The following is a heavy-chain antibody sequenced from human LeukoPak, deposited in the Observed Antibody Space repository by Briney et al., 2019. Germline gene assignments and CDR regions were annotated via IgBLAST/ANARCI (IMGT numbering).Heavy chain of an antibody. D-gene: IGHD1-26*01. J-gene: IGHJ4*02. CDR1: GFTFSSYW. Sequence: GGSLRLSCAASGFTFSSYWMSWVRQAPGKGLEWGANIKQDGSEKYYVDSVKGRFTISRDSAKNSLYLQMNSLRAEDTAVYYCARDPLSSVVGATLWGQGTLVTVSS. CDR2: IKQDGSEK. CDR3: ARDPLSSVVGATL. V-gene: IGHV3-7*01.